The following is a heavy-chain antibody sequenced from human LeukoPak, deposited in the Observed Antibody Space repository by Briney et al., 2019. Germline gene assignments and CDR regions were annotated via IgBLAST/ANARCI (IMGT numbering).Heavy chain of an antibody. CDR1: GGSISSGGYY. J-gene: IGHJ4*02. Sequence: SQTLSLTCTVSGGSISSGGYYWSWIRQHPGKGLEWIGYIYYSGSTYYNPSLKSRVTISVGTSKSQFSLKLSSVTAADTAVYYCARRRVDGYNYAFDYWGQGTLVTVSS. V-gene: IGHV4-31*03. CDR2: IYYSGST. CDR3: ARRRVDGYNYAFDY. D-gene: IGHD5-24*01.